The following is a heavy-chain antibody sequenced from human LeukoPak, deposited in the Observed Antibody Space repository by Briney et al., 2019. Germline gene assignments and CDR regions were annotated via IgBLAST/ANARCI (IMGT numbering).Heavy chain of an antibody. CDR3: ARDTCTNGVCYIP. V-gene: IGHV1-46*01. CDR1: GYTFTSYY. CDR2: INPSGGST. J-gene: IGHJ5*02. Sequence: APVKVSCKASGYTFTSYYMHWVRQAPGQGLEWMGIINPSGGSTSYAQKFQGRVTMTRDTSTSTVYMELSSLRSEDTAVYYCARDTCTNGVCYIPWGQGTLVTVSS. D-gene: IGHD2-8*01.